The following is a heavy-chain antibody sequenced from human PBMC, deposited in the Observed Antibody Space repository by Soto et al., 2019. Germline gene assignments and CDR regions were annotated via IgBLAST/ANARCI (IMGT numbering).Heavy chain of an antibody. V-gene: IGHV3-7*01. CDR3: VRDSGPYDSSAYYDAFDI. CDR2: INRDGSQE. CDR1: GLTFSRYW. J-gene: IGHJ3*02. Sequence: GGSLRLSCAASGLTFSRYWMIWVRQAPGKGLEWVANINRDGSQENYVDSVKGRCRISRDNAKNSLFLQMNSLRVEDTAVYFCVRDSGPYDSSAYYDAFDIWGQGTMVTVSS. D-gene: IGHD3-22*01.